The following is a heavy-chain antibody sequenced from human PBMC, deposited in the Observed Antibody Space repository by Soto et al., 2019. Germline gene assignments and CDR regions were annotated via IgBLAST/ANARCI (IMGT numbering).Heavy chain of an antibody. CDR2: ISYDGSNK. CDR1: GFTFSSYG. CDR3: AKDHPEGATMGY. Sequence: QVQLVESGGGVVQPGRSLGLSCAASGFTFSSYGMHWVRQAPGKGLEWVAVISYDGSNKYYADSVKGRFTISRDNSKNTLYLQMNSLRAEDTAVYYCAKDHPEGATMGYWGQGTLVTVSS. D-gene: IGHD5-12*01. V-gene: IGHV3-30*18. J-gene: IGHJ4*02.